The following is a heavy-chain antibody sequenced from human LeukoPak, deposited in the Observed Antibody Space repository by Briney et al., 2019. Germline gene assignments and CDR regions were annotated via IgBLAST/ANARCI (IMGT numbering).Heavy chain of an antibody. J-gene: IGHJ3*02. CDR3: ARDVSGSDYAGGEAFDI. Sequence: SETLSLTSTVSGGSISYYYWNWIRQPPGKGLEWIGFVFSTGDTDYNPSLKSRVAISVDTSKNQVSLKLNSVTAADTAVYYCARDVSGSDYAGGEAFDIWGQGTMVTVSS. D-gene: IGHD5-12*01. CDR1: GGSISYYY. CDR2: VFSTGDT. V-gene: IGHV4-59*01.